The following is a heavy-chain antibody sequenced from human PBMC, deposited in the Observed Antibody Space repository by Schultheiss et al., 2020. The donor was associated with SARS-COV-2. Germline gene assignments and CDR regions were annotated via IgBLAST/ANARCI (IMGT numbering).Heavy chain of an antibody. D-gene: IGHD3-16*02. CDR2: IYYSGST. V-gene: IGHV4-31*03. CDR3: ARTSFKGDYVWGSYRSNWFDP. J-gene: IGHJ5*02. CDR1: GGSISSGGYY. Sequence: SQTLSLTCTVSGGSISSGGYYWSWIRQHPGKGLEWIGYIYYSGSTNYNPSLKSRVTISVDTSKNQFSLKLSSVTAADTAVYYCARTSFKGDYVWGSYRSNWFDPWGQGTLVTVSS.